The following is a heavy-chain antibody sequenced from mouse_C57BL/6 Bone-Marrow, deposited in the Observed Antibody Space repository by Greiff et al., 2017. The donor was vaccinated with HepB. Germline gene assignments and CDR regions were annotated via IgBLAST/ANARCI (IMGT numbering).Heavy chain of an antibody. V-gene: IGHV7-3*01. Sequence: EVKLMESGGGLVQPGGSLSLSCAASGFTFTDYYISWVRQPPGKALEWLGFIRNKANGYTTEYSASVKGRFTISRDNSQSILYLQMNALRAEDSATYYCARYIAFFDVWGTGTTVTVSS. D-gene: IGHD6-1*01. CDR1: GFTFTDYY. CDR2: IRNKANGYTT. J-gene: IGHJ1*03. CDR3: ARYIAFFDV.